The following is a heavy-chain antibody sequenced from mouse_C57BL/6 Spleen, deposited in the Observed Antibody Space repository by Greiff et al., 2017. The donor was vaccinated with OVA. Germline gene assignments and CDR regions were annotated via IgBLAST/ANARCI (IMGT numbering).Heavy chain of an antibody. V-gene: IGHV1-52*01. CDR3: ARDDGSRDFDV. Sequence: VQLQQPGAELVRPGSSVKLSCKASGYTFTSYWMHWVRQSPIQGLEWIGNIDPSGSETHYNQKFKDKATLTVDKSSSTAYLQLSSLTSEDSAVYYCARDDGSRDFDVWGTGTTVTVSS. D-gene: IGHD1-1*01. CDR1: GYTFTSYW. J-gene: IGHJ1*03. CDR2: IDPSGSET.